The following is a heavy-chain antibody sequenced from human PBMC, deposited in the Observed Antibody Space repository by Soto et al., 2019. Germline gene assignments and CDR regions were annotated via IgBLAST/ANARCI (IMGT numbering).Heavy chain of an antibody. V-gene: IGHV5-51*01. J-gene: IGHJ6*02. CDR2: IYPGDSDT. D-gene: IGHD5-12*01. CDR3: ARLANGYDLYYYYGMDV. CDR1: GYSFTSYW. Sequence: PGESLKISCKGSGYSFTSYWIGWVRQMPGKGLEWMGIIYPGDSDTRYSPSFQGQVTISADKSISTAYLQWSSLKASDTAMYYCARLANGYDLYYYYGMDVWGQGTTVTVSS.